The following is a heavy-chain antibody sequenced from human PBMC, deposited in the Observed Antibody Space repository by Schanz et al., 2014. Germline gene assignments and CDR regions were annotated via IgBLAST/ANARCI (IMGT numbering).Heavy chain of an antibody. D-gene: IGHD1-1*01. CDR1: GGSIRSGTYY. V-gene: IGHV4-61*02. J-gene: IGHJ2*01. Sequence: QVQLQESGPGLVKPSQTLSLTCTVSGGSIRSGTYYWSWIRQPAGKALEWVGRVFPNGITNYNPSLKSRSPIPLDTSTTHFSLTLTSLTAADTAVYYCARDTTWRLDLWGRGTLVTVSS. CDR3: ARDTTWRLDL. CDR2: VFPNGIT.